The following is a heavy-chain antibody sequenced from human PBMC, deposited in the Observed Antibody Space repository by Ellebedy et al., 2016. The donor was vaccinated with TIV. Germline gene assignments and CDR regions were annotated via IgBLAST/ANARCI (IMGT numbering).Heavy chain of an antibody. CDR3: EVHYDSSGNSAGWFFDV. CDR2: IVPMIDIV. V-gene: IGHV1-69*04. CDR1: GGSFSNYA. Sequence: AASVKVSCKASGGSFSNYALSWVRQAPGQGLEWMGRIVPMIDIVHNAQKFQGRVTISADKSTITAYMELSSLTSEDTAEYYCEVHYDSSGNSAGWFFDVWGRGTLITVSS. D-gene: IGHD3-22*01. J-gene: IGHJ2*01.